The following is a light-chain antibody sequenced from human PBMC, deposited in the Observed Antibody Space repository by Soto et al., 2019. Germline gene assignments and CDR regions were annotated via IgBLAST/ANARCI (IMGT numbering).Light chain of an antibody. J-gene: IGKJ5*01. V-gene: IGKV1-5*03. CDR3: QQYKSYSFT. Sequence: DLQMTQSPSTLSASVGDRVTITCRASQSISSWLAWYQQKPGKAPKFLMQKASSLESGVPSRFSGSGSGTEFTLTISSLQPDDFATYYCQQYKSYSFTFGQGTRLEMK. CDR2: KAS. CDR1: QSISSW.